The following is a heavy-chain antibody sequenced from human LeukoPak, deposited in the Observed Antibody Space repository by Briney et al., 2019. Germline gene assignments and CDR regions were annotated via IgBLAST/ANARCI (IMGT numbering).Heavy chain of an antibody. CDR2: IYHGDSDT. Sequence: GEAPQISCKCSGYSFTSYWLGWVRQMPGKGPELMGMIYHGDSDTRYSPSFQGHVTISAEKSISTAYLQWSSLKASDSAMYYCARWGQQLVGDYWGQGTLVTVSS. CDR3: ARWGQQLVGDY. J-gene: IGHJ4*02. D-gene: IGHD6-13*01. V-gene: IGHV5-51*01. CDR1: GYSFTSYW.